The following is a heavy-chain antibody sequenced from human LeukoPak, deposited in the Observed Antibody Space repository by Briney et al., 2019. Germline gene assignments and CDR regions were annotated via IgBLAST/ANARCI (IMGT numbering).Heavy chain of an antibody. V-gene: IGHV3-30-3*01. Sequence: PGGSLRLSCAASGFTFSNYAMHWVRQAPGKGLEWVAVISYDGNNQYYADSVKGRFTISRDNSKNTLYLQMNSLRAEDTAVYYCAKDQVAVAGSFDYWGQGTLVTVSS. CDR1: GFTFSNYA. J-gene: IGHJ4*02. CDR2: ISYDGNNQ. CDR3: AKDQVAVAGSFDY. D-gene: IGHD6-19*01.